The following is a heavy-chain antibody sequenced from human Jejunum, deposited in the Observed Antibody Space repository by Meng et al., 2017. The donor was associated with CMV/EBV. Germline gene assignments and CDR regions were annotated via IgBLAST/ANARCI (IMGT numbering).Heavy chain of an antibody. V-gene: IGHV4-61*08. CDR3: ARVVLYYYGMDV. D-gene: IGHD6-6*01. CDR1: GDSVSSGGYF. Sequence: VSGDSVSSGGYFWSWIRQPPGKGLESIGYIYYSGDTNYNPSLKSRATISVDRSKNQFSLRLRSVTAADTAVYYCARVVLYYYGMDVWGHGTTVTVSS. CDR2: IYYSGDT. J-gene: IGHJ6*02.